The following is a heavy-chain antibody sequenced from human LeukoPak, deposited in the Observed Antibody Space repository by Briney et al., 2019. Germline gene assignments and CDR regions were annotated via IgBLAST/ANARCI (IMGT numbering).Heavy chain of an antibody. D-gene: IGHD4-23*01. J-gene: IGHJ4*02. CDR2: IRTTTT. V-gene: IGHV3-48*04. CDR3: VSGLIGGSNY. Sequence: GRSLRLSCAASGFTFSSYSMNWVRQAPGKGLEWVSNIRTTTTYYADSVKGRFTISRDNAKNPLYLQMNSLRAEDTAVYYCVSGLIGGSNYWGQGTLVTVSS. CDR1: GFTFSSYS.